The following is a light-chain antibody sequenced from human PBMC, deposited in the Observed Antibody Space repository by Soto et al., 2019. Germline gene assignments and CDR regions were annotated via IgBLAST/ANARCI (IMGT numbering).Light chain of an antibody. J-gene: IGKJ1*01. Sequence: IQMTESPSSLSASILYRVTITCRASQGIGNYLAWYQQKPGKVPKLLIYAASSLQSGVPSRFSGSGSGTDFTLTIRGLQPEDVATYYCQKYNGALWAFGQGTKVDIK. CDR2: AAS. CDR1: QGIGNY. CDR3: QKYNGALWA. V-gene: IGKV1-27*01.